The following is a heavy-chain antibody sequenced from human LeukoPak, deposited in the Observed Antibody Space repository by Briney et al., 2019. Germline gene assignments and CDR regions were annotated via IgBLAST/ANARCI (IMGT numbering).Heavy chain of an antibody. CDR3: ARDTVAGVD. V-gene: IGHV4-59*01. CDR1: GGYISTYY. Sequence: PSETLSLTCTVSGGYISTYYWSWIRQPPGKGLEWIGYSYNSGSTYCNPSLKTRVTISVDTSKNQFSLKLSSVTAADTAVYYCARDTVAGVDWGQGTLVTVSS. D-gene: IGHD6-19*01. CDR2: SYNSGST. J-gene: IGHJ4*02.